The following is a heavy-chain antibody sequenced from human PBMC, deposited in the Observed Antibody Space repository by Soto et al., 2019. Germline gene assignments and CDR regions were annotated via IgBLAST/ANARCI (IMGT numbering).Heavy chain of an antibody. D-gene: IGHD3-22*01. CDR1: GGSISSGGFS. CDR3: ARSGIYYDSSGYYPFDY. V-gene: IGHV4-30-2*01. CDR2: IYHSGST. J-gene: IGHJ4*02. Sequence: SETLSLTCAVSGGSISSGGFSWSWIRQPPGKGLEWIGYIYHSGSTYYNPSLKSRVTISVDRSKNQFSLKLSSVTAADTAVYYCARSGIYYDSSGYYPFDYWGQGTLVTVSS.